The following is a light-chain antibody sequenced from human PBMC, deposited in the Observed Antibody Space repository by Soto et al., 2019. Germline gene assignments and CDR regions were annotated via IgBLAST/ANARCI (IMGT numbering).Light chain of an antibody. J-gene: IGKJ1*01. CDR1: RHVSSTY. CDR3: HQYVSPWM. Sequence: QSSASLSLSPCEPATVSCMASRHVSSTYVAWYQQKSGLAPGLLIYGAASRATGIADRLSGSGSGTDFTLIISRLEPEDSAVHYWHQYVSPWMFGQGTKVDIK. CDR2: GAA. V-gene: IGKV3-20*01.